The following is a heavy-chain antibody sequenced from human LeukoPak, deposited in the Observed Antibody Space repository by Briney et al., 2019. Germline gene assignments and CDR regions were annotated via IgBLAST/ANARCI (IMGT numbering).Heavy chain of an antibody. Sequence: ASVKVSCKASGYIFTNYDIHWVRQATGQGLEWMAWMNPKSANTGYAQKFQGRVTVTRNTSISTAYMELNGLRSDDTAVYYCARGPTYSASYNYWGQGTLVTVSS. J-gene: IGHJ4*02. CDR2: MNPKSANT. CDR3: ARGPTYSASYNY. D-gene: IGHD1-26*01. V-gene: IGHV1-8*02. CDR1: GYIFTNYD.